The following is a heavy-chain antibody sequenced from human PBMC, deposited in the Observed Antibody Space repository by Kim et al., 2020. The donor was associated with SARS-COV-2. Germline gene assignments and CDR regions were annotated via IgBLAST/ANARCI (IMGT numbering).Heavy chain of an antibody. CDR1: GFTFSSYS. CDR2: ISSSSSYI. D-gene: IGHD3-10*01. J-gene: IGHJ4*02. CDR3: AREGGYYGSGSYFRGPRLFDY. V-gene: IGHV3-21*01. Sequence: GGSLRLSCAASGFTFSSYSMNWVRHAPGKGLEWVSSISSSSSYIYYADSVKGRFTISRDNAKNSLYLQMNSLRAEDTAVYYCAREGGYYGSGSYFRGPRLFDYWGQGTLVTVSS.